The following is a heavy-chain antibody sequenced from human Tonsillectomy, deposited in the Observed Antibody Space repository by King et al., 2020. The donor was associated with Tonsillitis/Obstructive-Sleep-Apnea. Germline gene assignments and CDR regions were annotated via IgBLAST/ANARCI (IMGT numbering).Heavy chain of an antibody. CDR2: IGTAGDT. CDR1: GFTFSNYD. V-gene: IGHV3-13*04. Sequence: VQLVESGGGLVQPGGSLRLSCAASGFTFSNYDMHWVRQATGKGLEWVSAIGTAGDTYYPGSVKGRFTISRENAENSLYLQMNSLRAGDKAVYYCARVRKQSSAFDIWGQGTMVTVSS. J-gene: IGHJ3*02. CDR3: ARVRKQSSAFDI.